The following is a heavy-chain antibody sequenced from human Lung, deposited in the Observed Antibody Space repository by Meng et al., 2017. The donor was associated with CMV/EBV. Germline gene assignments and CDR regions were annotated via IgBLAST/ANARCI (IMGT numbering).Heavy chain of an antibody. Sequence: GESLKISCAASGFTFSGYAMHWVRQAPGKGLEWVAVISYDGSNKYYADSVKGRFTISKDNSKNTLHLQMNSLRVEDTAIYYCASGGGHDVFDIWGQGTVVTVSS. CDR3: ASGGGHDVFDI. J-gene: IGHJ3*02. D-gene: IGHD4-23*01. V-gene: IGHV3-30*04. CDR2: ISYDGSNK. CDR1: GFTFSGYA.